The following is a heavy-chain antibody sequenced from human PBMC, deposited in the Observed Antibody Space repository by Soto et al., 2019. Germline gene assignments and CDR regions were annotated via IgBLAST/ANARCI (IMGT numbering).Heavy chain of an antibody. CDR1: GGSIRGYY. Sequence: QVQLQESGPGLVKPSETLSLTCTVSGGSIRGYYWSWIRQPPGKGLEFIGYIYYSGSTNYNPSLKGRVTISVDTSKNQFSLKLSSVTAADTAVYYCATTGWLVGLRFPWYFDVWGRGTLVTVSS. CDR3: ATTGWLVGLRFPWYFDV. V-gene: IGHV4-59*01. CDR2: IYYSGST. D-gene: IGHD2-15*01. J-gene: IGHJ2*01.